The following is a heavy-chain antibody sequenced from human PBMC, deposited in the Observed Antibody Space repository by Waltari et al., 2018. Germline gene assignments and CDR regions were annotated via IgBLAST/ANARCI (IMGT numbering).Heavy chain of an antibody. J-gene: IGHJ3*02. CDR2: ISGSGGST. V-gene: IGHV3-23*01. CDR1: GFTFSSYA. D-gene: IGHD7-27*01. Sequence: EVQLLESGGGLVQPGGSLRLSCAASGFTFSSYALSWVRQAPGKGLEWVSAISGSGGSTYYADSVKGRFTISRDNSKNTLYLQMNSLRAEDTAVYYCAKWELGMGDAFDIWGQGTMVTVSS. CDR3: AKWELGMGDAFDI.